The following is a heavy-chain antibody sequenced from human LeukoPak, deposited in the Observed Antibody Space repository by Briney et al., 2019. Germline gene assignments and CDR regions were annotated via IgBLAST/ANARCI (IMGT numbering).Heavy chain of an antibody. D-gene: IGHD5-18*01. CDR1: GYTFTGYY. V-gene: IGHV1-2*02. J-gene: IGHJ4*02. CDR3: AREEDTAMVTCDY. CDR2: INPNSGGT. Sequence: ASVKVSCKASGYTFTGYYMHWVRPAPGQGLEWMGWINPNSGGTNYAQKFQGRVTMTRDTSISTAYMELSRLRSDDTAVYYCAREEDTAMVTCDYWGQGTLVTVSS.